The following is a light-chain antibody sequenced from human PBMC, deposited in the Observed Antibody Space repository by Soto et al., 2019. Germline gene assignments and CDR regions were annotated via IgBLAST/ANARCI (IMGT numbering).Light chain of an antibody. J-gene: IGLJ3*02. CDR2: EAC. V-gene: IGLV2-14*01. CDR3: SSFTSTSTWV. CDR1: SSDVGGHDY. Sequence: QSALTQPASGSGSPGQSITISCTGSSSDVGGHDYVSWYLQHPGKAPKLLIYEACNRPSGVSDRFSGSKSGSTASLTISGLQAEDEGDYYCSSFTSTSTWVFGGGTKLTVL.